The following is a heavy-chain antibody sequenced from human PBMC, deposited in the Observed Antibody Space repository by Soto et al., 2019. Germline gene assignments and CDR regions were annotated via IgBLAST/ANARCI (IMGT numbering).Heavy chain of an antibody. CDR1: GFTFGSYW. CDR2: IKRDGSNK. V-gene: IGHV3-7*05. CDR3: SRDVSPGSSFLYRAAVDI. Sequence: EVQLVESGGSLVQPGGSLRLSCAGSGFTFGSYWMTWVRQAPGKGLEWVANIKRDGSNKSYLDSVRGRFTISRDNAKNSLDQKMSAQRAEDKLLYYCSRDVSPGSSFLYRAAVDIWGQGTVVTVSS. J-gene: IGHJ3*02. D-gene: IGHD3-10*01.